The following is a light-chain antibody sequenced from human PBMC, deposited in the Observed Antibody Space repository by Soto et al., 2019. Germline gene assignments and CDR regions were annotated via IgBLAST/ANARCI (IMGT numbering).Light chain of an antibody. J-gene: IGKJ2*01. CDR3: QQYDHWPPYS. Sequence: TQSPVTLSVSPGDRASLSCRASQSVSRFLAWYQQTPGQPPRLLIYAASSRVLGVPARFTGSGSGTDFTLTISPVQSEDAAIYYCQQYDHWPPYSFGQGTRLEI. V-gene: IGKV3-15*01. CDR2: AAS. CDR1: QSVSRF.